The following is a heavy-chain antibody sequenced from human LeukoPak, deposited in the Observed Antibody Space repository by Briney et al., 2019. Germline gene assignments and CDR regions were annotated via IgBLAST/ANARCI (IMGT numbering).Heavy chain of an antibody. V-gene: IGHV4-34*01. D-gene: IGHD2-21*02. CDR3: ARPGRGGDWSDAFDI. J-gene: IGHJ3*02. CDR2: INHSGST. Sequence: SETLSLTCAVYGGSFSGYYWSWIRQPPGKGLEWIGEINHSGSTNYNPSLKSRVTISVDTSKNQFSLKLSSVTAADTAVYYCARPGRGGDWSDAFDIWGQGTMVTVSS. CDR1: GGSFSGYY.